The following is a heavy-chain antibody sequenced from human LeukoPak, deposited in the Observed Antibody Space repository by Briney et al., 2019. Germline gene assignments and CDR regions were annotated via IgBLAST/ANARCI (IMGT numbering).Heavy chain of an antibody. CDR1: GYSFGDLY. D-gene: IGHD3-16*01. J-gene: IGHJ4*02. Sequence: ASVKVSCKASGYSFGDLYLHWVRKAPGQGLEWMGWVDPKNGGSRYAEAFQGRVTMIRDTSIFTVFMELTGLRSDDTAVYYCARDNYGNLDYWGQGTLVIVSS. CDR2: VDPKNGGS. CDR3: ARDNYGNLDY. V-gene: IGHV1-2*02.